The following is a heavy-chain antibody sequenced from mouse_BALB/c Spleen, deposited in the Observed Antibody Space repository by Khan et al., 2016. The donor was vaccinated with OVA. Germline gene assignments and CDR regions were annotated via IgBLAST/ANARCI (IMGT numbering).Heavy chain of an antibody. CDR3: ARGTDDYALYSMDY. CDR1: GFSLTGYG. D-gene: IGHD2-4*01. Sequence: QVQLKESGPGLVAPSQSLSITCTVSGFSLTGYGVNWVRQPPGKGLEWLGMIWGDGSTDYNSALKSRLSISKDNSKSKVFLKMNSLQNDETARYYCARGTDDYALYSMDYWGQGTSVTVSS. V-gene: IGHV2-6-7*01. J-gene: IGHJ4*01. CDR2: IWGDGST.